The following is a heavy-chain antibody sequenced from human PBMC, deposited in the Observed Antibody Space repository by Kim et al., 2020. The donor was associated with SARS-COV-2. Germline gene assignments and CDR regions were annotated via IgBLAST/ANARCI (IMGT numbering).Heavy chain of an antibody. CDR2: INSDGSNI. D-gene: IGHD1-26*01. V-gene: IGHV3-74*01. CDR3: ARGIVGAAGDY. Sequence: GGSLRLSCAASGFSFSSYWMHWVRQAPGKELVWVPRINSDGSNIRYADSVKGRFTISRDNAKNTVYLQMNSLRAEDTAVYYCARGIVGAAGDYWGQGTLVTLSS. J-gene: IGHJ4*02. CDR1: GFSFSSYW.